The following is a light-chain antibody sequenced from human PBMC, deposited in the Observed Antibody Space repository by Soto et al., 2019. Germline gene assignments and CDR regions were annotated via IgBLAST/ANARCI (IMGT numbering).Light chain of an antibody. CDR2: EVS. CDR3: SSYAGSNNFV. J-gene: IGLJ1*01. V-gene: IGLV2-8*01. Sequence: QSVLTQPPSASGSPGQSVTISCTGTSSDVGGYNYVSWYQQRPGKAPKLMIYEVSERPSGVPDRFSGSKSSNTASLTVSGLQAEDEADYYCSSYAGSNNFVFRTGTKVTVL. CDR1: SSDVGGYNY.